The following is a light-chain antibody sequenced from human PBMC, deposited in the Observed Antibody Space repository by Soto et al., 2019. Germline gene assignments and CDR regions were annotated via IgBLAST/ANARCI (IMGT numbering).Light chain of an antibody. Sequence: QSVLTQPPSVSGDPGQRVTISCTGSSSNIGAGYDVHWYQQLPGTAPKLLIYGNSNRPSGVPDRFSGSKSGTSASLAITGLQAEDEADYYCQSYDSILSGSVVFGGGTKVTVL. CDR3: QSYDSILSGSVV. CDR2: GNS. CDR1: SSNIGAGYD. V-gene: IGLV1-40*01. J-gene: IGLJ2*01.